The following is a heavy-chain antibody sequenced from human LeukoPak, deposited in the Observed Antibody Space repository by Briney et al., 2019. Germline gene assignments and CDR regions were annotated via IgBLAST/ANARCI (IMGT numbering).Heavy chain of an antibody. D-gene: IGHD7-27*01. CDR2: INHSGST. Sequence: SETLSLTCAVYGGSFSGYYWSWIRQPPGKGLEWIGEINHSGSTDYNPSLKSRVTISVDTSKNQFSLKLSSVTAADTAVYYCARRLLGIFTFDYWGQGTLVTVSS. V-gene: IGHV4-34*01. J-gene: IGHJ4*02. CDR3: ARRLLGIFTFDY. CDR1: GGSFSGYY.